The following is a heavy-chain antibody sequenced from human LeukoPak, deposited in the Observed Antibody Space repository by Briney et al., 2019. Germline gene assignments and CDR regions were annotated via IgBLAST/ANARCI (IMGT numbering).Heavy chain of an antibody. CDR1: GYTFTSYG. CDR3: ARDTHGGWANH. Sequence: ASVTVSCTASGYTFTSYGISWVRQAPGQGLEWMGWISAYNGNTNYAQKLQGRVTMTTDTSTSTAYMELRSLRSDDTAVYYCARDTHGGWANHWGQGTLVTVSS. D-gene: IGHD1-26*01. CDR2: ISAYNGNT. J-gene: IGHJ5*02. V-gene: IGHV1-18*01.